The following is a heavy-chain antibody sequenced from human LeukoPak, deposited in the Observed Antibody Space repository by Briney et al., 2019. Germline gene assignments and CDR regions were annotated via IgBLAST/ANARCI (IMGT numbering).Heavy chain of an antibody. V-gene: IGHV4-31*03. CDR3: ASREGVRVGYFDY. CDR1: GDSISSGGYY. CDR2: IYYRGNT. J-gene: IGHJ4*02. Sequence: SETLSLTCTVSGDSISSGGYYWNWIRQVPGKGLEWIGYIYYRGNTYYNPSLKSRVTISIDTSKKQFSLKLSSVTAADTAVYYCASREGVRVGYFDYWGQGTLVTVSS.